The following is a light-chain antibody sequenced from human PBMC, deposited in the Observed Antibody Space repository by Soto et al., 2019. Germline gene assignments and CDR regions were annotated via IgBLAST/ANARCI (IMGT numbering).Light chain of an antibody. J-gene: IGKJ4*01. V-gene: IGKV3-11*01. CDR2: DAS. CDR1: QTVTNH. CDR3: QQRMNWPLT. Sequence: EIVLTQSPATLSLSPGGRATLSCRASQTVTNHLAWYQQKAGQAPRLLIFDASTRASGIPPRFSGSGSGTDLTLTISRVDPADFTVYYCQQRMNWPLTFGGGTRVEIK.